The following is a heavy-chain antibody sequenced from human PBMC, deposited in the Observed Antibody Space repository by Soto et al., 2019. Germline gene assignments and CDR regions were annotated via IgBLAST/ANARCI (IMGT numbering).Heavy chain of an antibody. Sequence: QVQLVQSGAEVKKPGASVKVSCKASGYTFTKYAISWMRQAPGQGVEGAGWIRVYNGNTKYAEKFKGRVTVTTDTSTTTAYMELRSLRSDDTAVYYCAREGAGLYYYYYGMDVWGQGTTVTVPS. V-gene: IGHV1-18*01. CDR2: IRVYNGNT. J-gene: IGHJ6*02. CDR3: AREGAGLYYYYYGMDV. D-gene: IGHD6-19*01. CDR1: GYTFTKYA.